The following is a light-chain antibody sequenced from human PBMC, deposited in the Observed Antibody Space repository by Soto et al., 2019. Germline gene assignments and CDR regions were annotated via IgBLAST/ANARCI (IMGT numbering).Light chain of an antibody. J-gene: IGLJ1*01. CDR1: SSDVGGYNY. CDR2: EVS. CDR3: SSYTSSSLYV. V-gene: IGLV2-8*01. Sequence: QSVLTQPPSASGSPGQSVTISCTGTSSDVGGYNYVSWYQQHPGKAPKLIISEVSKRPSGVPDRFSGSKSGNTASLTVSGLQAEDEADYYCSSYTSSSLYVFGTGTKVTVL.